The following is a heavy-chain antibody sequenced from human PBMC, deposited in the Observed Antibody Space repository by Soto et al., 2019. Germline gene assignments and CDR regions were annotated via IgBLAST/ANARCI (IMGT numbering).Heavy chain of an antibody. CDR3: ARVFSSGSGWMYYFDF. J-gene: IGHJ4*02. CDR2: VFHTGGT. Sequence: QVQLQESGPGLVKPSETLSLTCTVSSDSIAGENWWSWVRQPPGLGLEWIGEVFHTGGTNYNPSLKRRATMEVDKSKNQFSLNLISATAADTAVYYCARVFSSGSGWMYYFDFWGQGTLVSVSS. V-gene: IGHV4-4*02. CDR1: SDSIAGENW. D-gene: IGHD6-19*01.